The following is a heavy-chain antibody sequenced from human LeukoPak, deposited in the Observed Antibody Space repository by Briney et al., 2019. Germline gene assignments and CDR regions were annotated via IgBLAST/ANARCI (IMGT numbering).Heavy chain of an antibody. V-gene: IGHV4-34*09. CDR1: GGSFSGYY. CDR3: ARGLDWFDP. CDR2: INHSGST. Sequence: SETLSLTCAVYGGSFSGYYWSWIRQPPGKGLEWIGEINHSGSTNYNPSLKSRVTISVDTSKNQFSLKLSSVTAADTAVYYCARGLDWFDPWGQGTLVTVSS. J-gene: IGHJ5*02. D-gene: IGHD6-6*01.